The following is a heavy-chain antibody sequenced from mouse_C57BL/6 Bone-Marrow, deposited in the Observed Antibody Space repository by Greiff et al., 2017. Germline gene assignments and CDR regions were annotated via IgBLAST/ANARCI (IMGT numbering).Heavy chain of an antibody. CDR2: ISGGGGNT. J-gene: IGHJ1*03. Sequence: EVMLVESGGGLVKPGGSLKLSCAASGFIFSSYTMSWVRQTPEKRLQWVAAISGGGGNTYYPDSVKGRFTISRDNDKNILYLQMSSLRSEDTALYYCSRQVTTVLATKYFDVWGTGTTVTVSS. D-gene: IGHD1-1*01. V-gene: IGHV5-9*01. CDR3: SRQVTTVLATKYFDV. CDR1: GFIFSSYT.